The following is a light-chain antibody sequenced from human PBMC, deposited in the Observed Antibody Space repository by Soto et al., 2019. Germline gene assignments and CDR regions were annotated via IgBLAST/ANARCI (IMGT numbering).Light chain of an antibody. Sequence: DIQMTQSPSSVSASVGDRVTITCRASQDITRWLTWYQQKPGKAPKLLIYATSSLQSGVPSRFSGSGSGTDFTLTISSLQPEDFATYYCQQANSFPHPLGGGTRVEIK. CDR1: QDITRW. V-gene: IGKV1-12*01. J-gene: IGKJ4*01. CDR2: ATS. CDR3: QQANSFPHP.